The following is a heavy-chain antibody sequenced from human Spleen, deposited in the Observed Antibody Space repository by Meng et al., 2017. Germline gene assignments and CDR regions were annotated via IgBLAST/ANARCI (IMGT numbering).Heavy chain of an antibody. CDR1: GFTFSSYA. V-gene: IGHV3-23*04. CDR2: ISASSGTT. D-gene: IGHD6-13*01. J-gene: IGHJ4*02. Sequence: EVQLVESGGGFVQPGGSLRLSCAASGFTFSSYAMSWVRQAPGKGLEWVSAISASSGTTFYADSVKGRFTISRDDSKNTLYLQMNSLRAEDTAVYYCAAAAGPGDYWGQGTLVTVSS. CDR3: AAAAGPGDY.